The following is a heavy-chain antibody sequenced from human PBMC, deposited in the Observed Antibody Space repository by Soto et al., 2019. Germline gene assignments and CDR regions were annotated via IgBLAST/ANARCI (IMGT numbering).Heavy chain of an antibody. CDR3: ARELLDRTTGGVDAFDI. D-gene: IGHD4-17*01. V-gene: IGHV1-69*13. CDR1: GGTFSSYA. J-gene: IGHJ3*02. Sequence: GASVKVSCKASGGTFSSYAISWVRQAPGQGLEWMGGIIPIFGTANYAQKFQGRGTITADESTSTAYMELSSLRSEDTAVHYCARELLDRTTGGVDAFDIWGQGTMVTVSS. CDR2: IIPIFGTA.